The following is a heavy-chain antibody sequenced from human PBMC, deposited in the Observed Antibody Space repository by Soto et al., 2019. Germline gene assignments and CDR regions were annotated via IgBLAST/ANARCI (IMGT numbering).Heavy chain of an antibody. V-gene: IGHV3-66*01. Sequence: PGGSLRLSCAASGFTVSSNYMSWVRQAPGKGLEWVSVIYNGGSTYYADSVKGRFTISRDNSKNTLYLQMNSLRAEDTAVYYCARVVATISPSALDVWGKGITVTVSS. CDR2: IYNGGST. CDR1: GFTVSSNY. CDR3: ARVVATISPSALDV. J-gene: IGHJ6*04. D-gene: IGHD5-12*01.